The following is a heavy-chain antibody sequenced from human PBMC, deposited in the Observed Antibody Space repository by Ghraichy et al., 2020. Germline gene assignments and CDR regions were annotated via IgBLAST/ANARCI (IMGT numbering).Heavy chain of an antibody. J-gene: IGHJ4*02. Sequence: GGSLRLSCAASGFTVSSHYMSWVRQAPGKGLEWVSFIYSGDSAHYADSVKGRFTISRDNSKNTLYLQMNSLRVEDTAVYYCARSEGYGGYSSLLYYWGQGTLVTVSS. D-gene: IGHD4-23*01. CDR3: ARSEGYGGYSSLLYY. V-gene: IGHV3-66*01. CDR2: IYSGDSA. CDR1: GFTVSSHY.